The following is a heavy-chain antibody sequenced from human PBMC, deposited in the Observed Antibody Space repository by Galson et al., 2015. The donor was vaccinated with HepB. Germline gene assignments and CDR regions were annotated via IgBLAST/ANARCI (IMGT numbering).Heavy chain of an antibody. V-gene: IGHV1-2*02. D-gene: IGHD6-19*01. CDR1: GYTFTAYY. Sequence: SVKVSCKASGYTFTAYYIHWVRRAPGQGLEWMGWINPNSGATNYAQNFQGSVTLTRDTSINTAYMDLRSLQSADTAVYYCARKTRSVAGTYYFDYWGQGTLVTVSS. CDR2: INPNSGAT. CDR3: ARKTRSVAGTYYFDY. J-gene: IGHJ4*02.